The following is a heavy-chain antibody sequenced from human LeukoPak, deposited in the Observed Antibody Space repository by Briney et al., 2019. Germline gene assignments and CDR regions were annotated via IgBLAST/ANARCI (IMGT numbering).Heavy chain of an antibody. CDR2: ISTTGSTV. CDR1: GFSFGGYE. Sequence: PGGSLRLSCAASGFSFGGYEMNWVRQAPGKGLEWVSYISTTGSTVYYADSVEGRFTISRDNAKNVLYLQMNSLRAEDAAVYYCAKDFPHYYESSHGMDAWGQGTTVTVSS. J-gene: IGHJ6*02. D-gene: IGHD3-22*01. V-gene: IGHV3-48*03. CDR3: AKDFPHYYESSHGMDA.